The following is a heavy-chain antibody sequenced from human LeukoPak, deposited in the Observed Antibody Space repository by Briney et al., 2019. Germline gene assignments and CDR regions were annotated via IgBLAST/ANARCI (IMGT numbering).Heavy chain of an antibody. CDR2: INPSGGST. J-gene: IGHJ6*02. Sequence: ASVKVSCKASEYTFTSYYMHWVRQAPGQGLEWMGIINPSGGSTSYAQKFQGRVTMTRDTSTSTVYMELSSLRSEDTAVYYCARATRSPILYYGMDVWGQGTTVTVSS. V-gene: IGHV1-46*01. CDR3: ARATRSPILYYGMDV. D-gene: IGHD1-26*01. CDR1: EYTFTSYY.